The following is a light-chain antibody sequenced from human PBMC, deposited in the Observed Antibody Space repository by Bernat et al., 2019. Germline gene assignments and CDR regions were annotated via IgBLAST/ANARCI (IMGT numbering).Light chain of an antibody. CDR3: CSYAGGHTWV. CDR1: SSDIGAYKY. J-gene: IGLJ3*02. Sequence: QSALTQPRSVSASPGQSVTISCAGTSSDIGAYKYVSWYQQHPGKAPKLMIYDVTKRPSGVPDRFSGSKSGNTASLTISGLQAEDEADYSCCSYAGGHTWVFGGGTKVTVL. V-gene: IGLV2-11*01. CDR2: DVT.